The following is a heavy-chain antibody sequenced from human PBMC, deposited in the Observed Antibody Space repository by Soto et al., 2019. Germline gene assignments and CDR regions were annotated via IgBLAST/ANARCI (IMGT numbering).Heavy chain of an antibody. D-gene: IGHD3-10*01. CDR1: GGSISSRDYF. V-gene: IGHV4-30-4*01. CDR2: VSYSGST. CDR3: ARGRGSGSYSGSVFDL. J-gene: IGHJ4*02. Sequence: SETLSLTCTVSGGSISSRDYFWSWIRQPPGKGLEWIGYVSYSGSTFYNPSLKSRLTISIDTSKNQFSLKLSSVTAADTAVYYCARGRGSGSYSGSVFDLWGQGTLVTVSS.